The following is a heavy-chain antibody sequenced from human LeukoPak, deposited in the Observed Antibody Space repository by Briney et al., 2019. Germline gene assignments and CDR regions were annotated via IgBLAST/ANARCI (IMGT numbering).Heavy chain of an antibody. V-gene: IGHV3-30*04. Sequence: GRSLRLSCAASGFTFSSYAMHWVRQAPGKGLEWVAVISYDGSNKYYADSVKGRFTISRDNSKNTLYLQMNSLRAEDTAVYYCARDSRGRPRGVILNYYGMDVWDKGTTVTVSS. D-gene: IGHD3-10*01. CDR1: GFTFSSYA. J-gene: IGHJ6*04. CDR2: ISYDGSNK. CDR3: ARDSRGRPRGVILNYYGMDV.